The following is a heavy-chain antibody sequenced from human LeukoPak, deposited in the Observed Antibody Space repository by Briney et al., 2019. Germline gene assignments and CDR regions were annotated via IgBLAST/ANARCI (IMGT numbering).Heavy chain of an antibody. V-gene: IGHV3-30*04. Sequence: GGSLRLSCAASGFTFSSYAMHWVRQAPGKGLEWVAVISYDGSNKYYADSVKGRFTISRDNSKNTLYLQMNSLRAEDTAVYYCAGRVAVSGTRGDYWGQGTLVTVSS. CDR2: ISYDGSNK. CDR1: GFTFSSYA. D-gene: IGHD6-19*01. CDR3: AGRVAVSGTRGDY. J-gene: IGHJ4*02.